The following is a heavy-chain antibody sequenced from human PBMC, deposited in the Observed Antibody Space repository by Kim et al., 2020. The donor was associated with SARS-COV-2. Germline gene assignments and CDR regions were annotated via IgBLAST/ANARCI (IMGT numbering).Heavy chain of an antibody. D-gene: IGHD3-22*01. CDR2: IVVGSGNT. CDR1: GFTFTSSA. Sequence: SVKVSCKASGFTFTSSAVQWVRQARGQRLEWIGWIVVGSGNTNYAQKFQERVTITRDMSTSTAYMEPSSLRSEDTAVYYCAADSSGYYDAFDIWGQGTMVTVSS. V-gene: IGHV1-58*01. J-gene: IGHJ3*02. CDR3: AADSSGYYDAFDI.